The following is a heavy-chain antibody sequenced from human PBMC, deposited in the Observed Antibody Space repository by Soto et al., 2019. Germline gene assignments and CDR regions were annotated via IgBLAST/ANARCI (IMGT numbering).Heavy chain of an antibody. CDR2: IWYDGSNK. D-gene: IGHD2-2*01. J-gene: IGHJ4*02. CDR1: GFTFSSYG. CDR3: ATRGRSYAHPYYFDS. Sequence: QVQLVESGGGVVQPGRSLRLSCAASGFTFSSYGMHWVRQAPGKGLEWVAVIWYDGSNKYYADSVKGRFTISRDNSKNTLYLQMNSLRAEDTAVYYCATRGRSYAHPYYFDSWGQGTLVTVSS. V-gene: IGHV3-33*01.